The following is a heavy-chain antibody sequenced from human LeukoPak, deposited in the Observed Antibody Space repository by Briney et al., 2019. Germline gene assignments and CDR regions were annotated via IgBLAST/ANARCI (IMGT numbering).Heavy chain of an antibody. CDR3: ARGLDITMKYSYYYYYMDV. CDR2: ISSNGGST. Sequence: PGGSLRLSCAASGFTFSSYAMHWVRQAPGKGLEYVSAISSNGGSTYYANSVKGRFTISRDNSKNTLYLQMGSLRAEDMAVYYCARGLDITMKYSYYYYYMDVWGKGTTVTVSS. J-gene: IGHJ6*03. CDR1: GFTFSSYA. V-gene: IGHV3-64*01. D-gene: IGHD3-22*01.